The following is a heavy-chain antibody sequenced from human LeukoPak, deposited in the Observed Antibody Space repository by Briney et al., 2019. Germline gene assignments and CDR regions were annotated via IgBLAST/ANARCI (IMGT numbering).Heavy chain of an antibody. CDR3: AREVEIADFGNWFDP. Sequence: PSETLSLTCTVSGGSISSYYWSWIRQPAGEGLEWIGSIYHSGSTYYNPSLKSRVTISVDTSKNQFSLKLSSVTAADTAVYYCAREVEIADFGNWFDPWGQGTLVTVSS. CDR1: GGSISSYY. J-gene: IGHJ5*02. CDR2: IYHSGST. V-gene: IGHV4-4*07. D-gene: IGHD5-12*01.